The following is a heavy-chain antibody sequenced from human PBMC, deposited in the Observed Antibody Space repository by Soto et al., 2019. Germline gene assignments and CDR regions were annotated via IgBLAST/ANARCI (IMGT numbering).Heavy chain of an antibody. CDR3: ATFELVPGTPKYDY. D-gene: IGHD6-13*01. J-gene: IGHJ4*02. Sequence: ASVKVSCKVSGYTLTELSLHWLRQAPGKGLEWMGGFDPEDGETIYAQKFQGRVTMTEDTSTDTAYMELSSLRSEDTAVYYCATFELVPGTPKYDYWGQGTLVTVSS. CDR1: GYTLTELS. CDR2: FDPEDGET. V-gene: IGHV1-24*01.